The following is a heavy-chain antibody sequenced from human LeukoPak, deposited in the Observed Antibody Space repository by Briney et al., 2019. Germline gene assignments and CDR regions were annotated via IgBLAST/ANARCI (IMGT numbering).Heavy chain of an antibody. CDR1: GYTFTGYY. V-gene: IGHV1-2*02. D-gene: IGHD5-12*01. J-gene: IGHJ4*02. CDR3: ARDLVGNLAVATIGAY. CDR2: INPNSGGT. Sequence: GASVKVSCKASGYTFTGYYTHWVRQAPGQGLEWMGWINPNSGGTNYAQKFQGRVTMTRDTSISTAYMELSRLRSDDTAVYYCARDLVGNLAVATIGAYWGQGTLVTVSS.